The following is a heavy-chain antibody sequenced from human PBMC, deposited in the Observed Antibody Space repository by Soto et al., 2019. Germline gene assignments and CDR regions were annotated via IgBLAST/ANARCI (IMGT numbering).Heavy chain of an antibody. J-gene: IGHJ4*02. CDR1: GYSITSSSF. V-gene: IGHV4-38-2*01. D-gene: IGHD3-16*01. CDR3: ARPRPNFGAVDS. Sequence: SETLSLTCAVSGYSITSSSFWGWIRQPPGKGLEWIGSIYLGGTTYYDPSLKSRVTISVDTSKNEFSLKLSSVTAAVTAVYYCARPRPNFGAVDSWGQGALVTVSS. CDR2: IYLGGTT.